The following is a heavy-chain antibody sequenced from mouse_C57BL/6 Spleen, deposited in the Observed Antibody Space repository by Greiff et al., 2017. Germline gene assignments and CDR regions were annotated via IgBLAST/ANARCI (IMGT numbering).Heavy chain of an antibody. Sequence: EVKLQESGPGLVKPSQSLSLTCSVTGYSITSGYYWNWIRQFPCNNLEWMGYISYNGSNNYNPSLKNRISITRDTSKNQSFLKLDSVTTEDTATDDYARFITPDCYAMDDWGKGTSVTVSS. CDR3: ARFITPDCYAMDD. CDR1: GYSITSGYY. V-gene: IGHV3-6*01. CDR2: ISYNGSN. J-gene: IGHJ4*01. D-gene: IGHD1-1*01.